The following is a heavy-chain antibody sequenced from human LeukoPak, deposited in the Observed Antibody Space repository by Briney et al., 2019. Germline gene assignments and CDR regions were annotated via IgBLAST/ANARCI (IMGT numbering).Heavy chain of an antibody. CDR1: GGSISSYY. Sequence: SETLSLTCTVSGGSISSYYWSWIRQPPGKGLEWIGYIYYSGSTNYNPSLKSRVTISVDTSKNQFSLKLSSVTAADTAVYYCARGYSSGWLYYFDYWGQGTLVTVSS. V-gene: IGHV4-59*01. CDR2: IYYSGST. D-gene: IGHD6-19*01. J-gene: IGHJ4*02. CDR3: ARGYSSGWLYYFDY.